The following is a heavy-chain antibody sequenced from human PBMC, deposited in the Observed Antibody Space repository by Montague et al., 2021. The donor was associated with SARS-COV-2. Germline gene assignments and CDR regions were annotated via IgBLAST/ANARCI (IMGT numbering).Heavy chain of an antibody. CDR1: GGSITNNIDY. J-gene: IGHJ3*01. V-gene: IGHV4-39*02. D-gene: IGHD3-22*01. CDR3: ARLKRYFDSSGSPSAFDF. Sequence: SHSLSLTCTVSGGSITNNIDYWAWIRQPPGKGLEWIGSIYYTGNTYYNPSLKSRVTISVVTSKNHFTLKLSSVTAAETAVYYCARLKRYFDSSGSPSAFDFWGQGTKVTVSS. CDR2: IYYTGNT.